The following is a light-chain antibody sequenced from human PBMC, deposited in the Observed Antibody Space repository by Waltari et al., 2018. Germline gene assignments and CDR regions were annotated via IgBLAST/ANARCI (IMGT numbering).Light chain of an antibody. Sequence: EIVFTQSPATLSLSPGDRATLSCRASQSGRNYLAWYRQKPGQAPRLLIYDASERAPGIPARFSGSVSGTDFTLTISSLEPDDFAVYYCQHRHNWPPTFTFGQGTKLEVK. CDR1: QSGRNY. CDR2: DAS. J-gene: IGKJ2*01. CDR3: QHRHNWPPTFT. V-gene: IGKV3-11*01.